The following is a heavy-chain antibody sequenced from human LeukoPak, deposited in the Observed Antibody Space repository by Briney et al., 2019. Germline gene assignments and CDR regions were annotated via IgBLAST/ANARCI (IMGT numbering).Heavy chain of an antibody. CDR1: GYTFTSYD. Sequence: GASVTVSCKASGYTFTSYDFNWLRQAPGQGLEWMGGIIPIFGTANYAQKFQGRVTITADESTSTAYMELSSLRSEDTAVYYCARVPMSSGYYYPNYCYYGMDVWGQGTTVTVSS. CDR2: IIPIFGTA. CDR3: ARVPMSSGYYYPNYCYYGMDV. D-gene: IGHD3-22*01. J-gene: IGHJ6*02. V-gene: IGHV1-69*13.